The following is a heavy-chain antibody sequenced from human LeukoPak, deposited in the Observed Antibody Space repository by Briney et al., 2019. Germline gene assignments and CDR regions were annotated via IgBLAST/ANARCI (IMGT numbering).Heavy chain of an antibody. J-gene: IGHJ3*02. CDR3: ARLRSSAFDI. CDR2: ISSSSSYI. D-gene: IGHD4-17*01. V-gene: IGHV3-21*01. Sequence: PGGSLRLSCAASGFTFSSYSMTWVRQAPGKGLEWVSSISSSSSYIHYADSVKGRFTISRDNAKNSLYLQMNSLRAEDTAVYYCARLRSSAFDIWGQGTMVTVSS. CDR1: GFTFSSYS.